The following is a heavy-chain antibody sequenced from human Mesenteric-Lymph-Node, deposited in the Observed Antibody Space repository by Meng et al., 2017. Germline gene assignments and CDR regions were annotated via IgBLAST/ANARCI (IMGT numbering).Heavy chain of an antibody. CDR3: ARVYYYGSGDWYFDL. CDR1: GGSINSGDYY. J-gene: IGHJ2*01. CDR2: IYYTGST. V-gene: IGHV4-30-4*01. D-gene: IGHD3-10*01. Sequence: QVRLQVSGPGLVKPSQTLSLTCTVSGGSINSGDYYWSWIRQPSGKGLEWIGYIYYTGSTYYNPSLKSRVTISMDTSKNQFSLRLSSVTAADTAVYYCARVYYYGSGDWYFDLWGRGTLVTVSS.